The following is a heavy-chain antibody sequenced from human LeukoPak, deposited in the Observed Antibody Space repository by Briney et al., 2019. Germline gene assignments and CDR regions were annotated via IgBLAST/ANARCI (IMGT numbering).Heavy chain of an antibody. CDR2: MGPNSGDT. CDR3: ARAPPNWGYDY. D-gene: IGHD7-27*01. CDR1: GYTFTSYD. Sequence: GASVKVSCKASGYTFTSYDFNWVRQATGQRPEWMGWMGPNSGDTGYAQKFQDRVTMTRNTSISTAYMELSSLRSDDTAVYYCARAPPNWGYDYWGPGTLVTVSS. V-gene: IGHV1-8*01. J-gene: IGHJ4*02.